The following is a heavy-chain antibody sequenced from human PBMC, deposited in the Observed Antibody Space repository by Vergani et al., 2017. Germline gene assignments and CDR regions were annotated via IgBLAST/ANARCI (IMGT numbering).Heavy chain of an antibody. CDR3: ARDSQYCSSTSCYVGRDWFDP. CDR2: INPSGGST. V-gene: IGHV1-46*01. D-gene: IGHD2-2*01. J-gene: IGHJ5*02. Sequence: QVQLVQSGAEVKKPGASVKVSCKASGYTFTSYYMHWVRQAPGQGLEWMGIINPSGGSTSYAQKFQGRVTMTRDTSTSKVYMALSSLRSEDTAVYYCARDSQYCSSTSCYVGRDWFDPWGQGTLVTVSS. CDR1: GYTFTSYY.